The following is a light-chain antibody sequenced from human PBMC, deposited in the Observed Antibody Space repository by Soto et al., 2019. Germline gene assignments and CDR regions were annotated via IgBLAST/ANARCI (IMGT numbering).Light chain of an antibody. V-gene: IGLV2-14*01. CDR1: TTDFHVGNY. Sequence: QSVLTQPRSVSGSPGQSITISCTGTTTDFHVGNYVSWYQQHPGKAPKLIMFEVTHRPSGVSHRFSGSQSANTASLTISGLQAEDEADYYCSSFTSRTTWVFGGGTKLTVL. CDR3: SSFTSRTTWV. J-gene: IGLJ3*02. CDR2: EVT.